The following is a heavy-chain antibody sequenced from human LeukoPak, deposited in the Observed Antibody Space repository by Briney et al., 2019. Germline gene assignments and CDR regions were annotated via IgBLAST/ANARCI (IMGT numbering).Heavy chain of an antibody. J-gene: IGHJ4*02. V-gene: IGHV3-30-3*02. CDR2: ISYDGSNK. CDR1: GFTFSSYA. CDR3: ANDCSSTSCYVPAY. Sequence: GGSLRLSCAASGFTFSSYAMHWVRQAPGKGLEWVAVISYDGSNKYYADSVRGRFTISRDNSKNTLYLQMNSLRAEDMAVYYCANDCSSTSCYVPAYWGQGTLVTVSS. D-gene: IGHD2-2*01.